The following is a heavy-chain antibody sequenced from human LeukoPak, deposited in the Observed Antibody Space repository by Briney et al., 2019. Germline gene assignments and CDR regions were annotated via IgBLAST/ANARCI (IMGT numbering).Heavy chain of an antibody. CDR2: INPNNGGT. CDR1: GYTFTNFY. Sequence: ASVKVSCKASGYTFTNFYIHWVRQAPGQGLEWMGWINPNNGGTNYAQKFQGGVTMTRDTSISTASMELSRLRSDDTAVYYCARDLPATKKALDIWGQGTMVTVSS. CDR3: ARDLPATKKALDI. J-gene: IGHJ3*02. V-gene: IGHV1-2*02. D-gene: IGHD2-2*01.